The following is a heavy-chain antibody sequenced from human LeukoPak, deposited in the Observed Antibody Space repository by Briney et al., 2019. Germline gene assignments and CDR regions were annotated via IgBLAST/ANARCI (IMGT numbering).Heavy chain of an antibody. CDR2: INTNSGGT. D-gene: IGHD3-22*01. CDR3: ARDGGPDSSGYYYIGYFDY. Sequence: ASVKVSCKAAGHTFTGYYMHWVRQAPGQGLEWMGWINTNSGGTNYAQKFQGRVTMTRDTSSSTAYMELSRLRSDDTAVYYCARDGGPDSSGYYYIGYFDYWGQGTLVTVSS. CDR1: GHTFTGYY. J-gene: IGHJ4*02. V-gene: IGHV1-2*02.